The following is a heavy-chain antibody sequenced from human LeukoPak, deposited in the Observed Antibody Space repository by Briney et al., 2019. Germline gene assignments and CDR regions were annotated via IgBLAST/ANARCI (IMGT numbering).Heavy chain of an antibody. CDR3: ARHHRYCSSTSCYFDY. CDR1: GFTFSSYS. CDR2: ISSSSSYI. V-gene: IGHV3-21*01. D-gene: IGHD2-2*01. J-gene: IGHJ4*02. Sequence: PGGSLRLSCAASGFTFSSYSMNWVRQAPGKGLEWVSSISSSSSYIYYADSVKGRFTISRDNAKNSLYLQMNSLRAEDTAVYYCARHHRYCSSTSCYFDYWGQGTLVTVSS.